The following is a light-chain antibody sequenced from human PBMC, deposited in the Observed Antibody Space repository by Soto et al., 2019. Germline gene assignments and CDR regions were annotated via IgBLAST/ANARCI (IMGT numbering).Light chain of an antibody. Sequence: QSVLTQPPSVSGAPGQRITIACNGNNSNIGAGYDVHWYRQFPGAAPRLLIYDSDQRPSGVPDRFSGSKSATSASLAISGLQSADEGDYFCASWDDILHGPLFGGGTKLTVL. CDR3: ASWDDILHGPL. CDR2: DSD. V-gene: IGLV1-40*01. J-gene: IGLJ2*01. CDR1: NSNIGAGYD.